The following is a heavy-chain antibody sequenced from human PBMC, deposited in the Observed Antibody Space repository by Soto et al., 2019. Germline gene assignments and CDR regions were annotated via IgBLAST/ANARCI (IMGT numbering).Heavy chain of an antibody. J-gene: IGHJ2*01. D-gene: IGHD2-15*01. Sequence: QVQLVQSGAEVKKPGASVKVSCKASGYTFTSYAMHWARQAPGQRLEWMGWINAGNGNTKYSQKFQGRVTITRDTSASTAYMELSSLRSEDTAVYYCARVGPLGYCSGGSCYYWYFDLWGRGTLVTVSS. CDR3: ARVGPLGYCSGGSCYYWYFDL. V-gene: IGHV1-3*01. CDR2: INAGNGNT. CDR1: GYTFTSYA.